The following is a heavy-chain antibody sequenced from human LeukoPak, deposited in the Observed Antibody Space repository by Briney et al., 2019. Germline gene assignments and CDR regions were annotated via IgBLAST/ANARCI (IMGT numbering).Heavy chain of an antibody. V-gene: IGHV3-74*01. CDR1: GFTFSSYW. CDR2: INSDGSST. J-gene: IGHJ4*02. D-gene: IGHD1-26*01. CDR3: ARVGHSGSYYAY. Sequence: GGSLRLSCAASGFTFSSYWMHWVRQAPGKGLVWVSRINSDGSSTSYADSVKGRFTISRDNAKNTLYLQVNSLRAEDTAVYYCARVGHSGSYYAYWGQGTLVTVSS.